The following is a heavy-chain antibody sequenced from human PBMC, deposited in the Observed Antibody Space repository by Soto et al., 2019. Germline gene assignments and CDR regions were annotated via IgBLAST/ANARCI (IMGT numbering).Heavy chain of an antibody. V-gene: IGHV3-73*02. D-gene: IGHD2-2*01. Sequence: EVQLVESGGGLVQPGGSLKLSCAASGFTFSGSSMHWVRQASGKGLEWVGRIRSKANSYATEYAASVKGRFTISRDDSKNTAYLHMNSLKTEDTAVYYCTGYQLLESWFDPWGQGTLVTVSS. CDR3: TGYQLLESWFDP. CDR2: IRSKANSYAT. J-gene: IGHJ5*02. CDR1: GFTFSGSS.